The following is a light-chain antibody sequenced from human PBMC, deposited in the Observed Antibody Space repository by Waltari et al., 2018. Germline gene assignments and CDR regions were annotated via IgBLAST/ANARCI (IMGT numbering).Light chain of an antibody. CDR3: QQHYATPRT. J-gene: IGKJ1*01. CDR1: QSLLYNFNNKSF. CDR2: WAS. Sequence: DIVMTQSPDSLAVPLAERATINCKSSQSLLYNFNNKSFLAWYQQKPGQPPKMLIYWASSRESGVPARFSGGGSGTDFTLTISSLQAEDVALYYCQQHYATPRTFGQGTKVEI. V-gene: IGKV4-1*01.